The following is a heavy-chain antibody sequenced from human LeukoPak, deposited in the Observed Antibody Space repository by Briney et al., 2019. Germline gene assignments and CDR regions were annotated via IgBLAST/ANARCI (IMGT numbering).Heavy chain of an antibody. D-gene: IGHD3-22*01. CDR1: GGSISSSSYY. V-gene: IGHV4-39*01. CDR3: ARQGYTYYYDSSGYYPFDY. CDR2: IYCSGST. J-gene: IGHJ4*02. Sequence: PSETLSLTCIVSGGSISSSSYYWGWIRQPPGKGLEWIGSIYCSGSTYYNPSLKSRVTISVDTSKNQFSLKLSSVTAADTAVYYCARQGYTYYYDSSGYYPFDYWGQGTLVTVSS.